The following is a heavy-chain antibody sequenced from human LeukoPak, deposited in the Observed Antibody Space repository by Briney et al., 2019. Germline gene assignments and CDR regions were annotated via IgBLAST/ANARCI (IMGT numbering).Heavy chain of an antibody. CDR3: ARGGTAVIAPYAFDI. Sequence: SETLSLTCTVSGGSISSDYWSWMRQPPGKGLEWIGYIYYSGSTNCNPSVKSRVAMSVDTSKKQFSLKLSSLTAADTAVYYCARGGTAVIAPYAFDIWGQGTMVTVSS. J-gene: IGHJ3*02. D-gene: IGHD4-23*01. V-gene: IGHV4-59*01. CDR2: IYYSGST. CDR1: GGSISSDY.